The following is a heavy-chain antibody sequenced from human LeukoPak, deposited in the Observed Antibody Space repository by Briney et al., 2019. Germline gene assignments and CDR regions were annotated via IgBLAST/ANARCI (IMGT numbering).Heavy chain of an antibody. J-gene: IGHJ4*02. D-gene: IGHD6-19*01. CDR3: ARRSSGWYYFDY. CDR1: GGSISPYY. Sequence: SETLSLTCTVSGGSISPYYWSWIRQPPGKGLEWIGYIYYSGSTNYNPSLKSRVTISVDTSKNQFSLKLSSATAADTAVYYCARRSSGWYYFDYWGQGTLVTVSS. CDR2: IYYSGST. V-gene: IGHV4-59*01.